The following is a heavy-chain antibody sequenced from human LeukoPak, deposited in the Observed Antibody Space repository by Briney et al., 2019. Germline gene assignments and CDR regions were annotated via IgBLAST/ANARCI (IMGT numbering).Heavy chain of an antibody. CDR2: INTDGSTT. J-gene: IGHJ4*02. D-gene: IGHD3-16*01. CDR3: VRSWGEDY. Sequence: GGSLRLSCAASGFTFSSYWMNWVRQAPGKGLVWVSNINTDGSTTNYADSVKGRFTISRDNAKNTLFLQMNSLRAEDTAIYYCVRSWGEDYWGQGTLVTVSS. V-gene: IGHV3-74*01. CDR1: GFTFSSYW.